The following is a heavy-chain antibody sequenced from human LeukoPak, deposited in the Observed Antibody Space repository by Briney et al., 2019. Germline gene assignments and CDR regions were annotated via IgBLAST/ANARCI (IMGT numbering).Heavy chain of an antibody. CDR1: GGSISSGGYS. D-gene: IGHD2-15*01. V-gene: IGHV4-30-2*01. J-gene: IGHJ3*02. Sequence: PSETLSLTCAVSGGSISSGGYSWSWIRQPPGKGLEWIGYIYHSGSTYYNPSLKSRVTISVDRSKNQFSLKLSSVTAADTAVYYCARALPGWRGAFDIWGQGTMVTVSS. CDR2: IYHSGST. CDR3: ARALPGWRGAFDI.